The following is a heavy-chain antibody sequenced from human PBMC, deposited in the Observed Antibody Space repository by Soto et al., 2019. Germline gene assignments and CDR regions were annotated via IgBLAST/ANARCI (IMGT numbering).Heavy chain of an antibody. CDR1: GGTFSSYA. CDR3: ARDRYCSGGSCYTTFDY. D-gene: IGHD2-15*01. CDR2: IIPIFGTA. V-gene: IGHV1-69*13. J-gene: IGHJ4*02. Sequence: SVKVSCKASGGTFSSYAISWVRQAPGEGLEWMGGIIPIFGTANYAQKFQGRVTITADESTSTAYMELCSLRSEDTAVYYCARDRYCSGGSCYTTFDYRGQGTLVTVPS.